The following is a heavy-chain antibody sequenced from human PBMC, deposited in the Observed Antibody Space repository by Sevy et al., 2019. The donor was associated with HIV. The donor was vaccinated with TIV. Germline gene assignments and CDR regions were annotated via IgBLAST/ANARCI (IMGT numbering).Heavy chain of an antibody. D-gene: IGHD2-8*01. CDR2: LSFGCGKI. CDR1: GFAFYEYS. Sequence: GGSLRLSCAASGFAFYEYSMSWIRLAPVKGLEWVATLSFGCGKINYADSVKGRFTISRDNSKNSCYLQMDNLRVEDTALYYCAREGCSRPHDYWGQGTRVTVSS. CDR3: AREGCSRPHDY. J-gene: IGHJ4*02. V-gene: IGHV3-23*01.